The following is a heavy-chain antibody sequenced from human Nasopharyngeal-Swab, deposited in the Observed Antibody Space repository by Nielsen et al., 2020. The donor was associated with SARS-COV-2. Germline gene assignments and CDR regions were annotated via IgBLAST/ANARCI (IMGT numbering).Heavy chain of an antibody. V-gene: IGHV4-4*02. J-gene: IGHJ4*02. CDR3: ARGLLLTYYYDSSSSSSFDY. D-gene: IGHD3-22*01. CDR1: GGSISSSNW. Sequence: SLRLSCAVSGGSISSSNWWSWVRQPPGKGLEWIGEIYHSGSTNYNPSLKSRVTISVDKSKNQFSLKLSSVTAADTAVYYCARGLLLTYYYDSSSSSSFDYWGQGTLVTVSS. CDR2: IYHSGST.